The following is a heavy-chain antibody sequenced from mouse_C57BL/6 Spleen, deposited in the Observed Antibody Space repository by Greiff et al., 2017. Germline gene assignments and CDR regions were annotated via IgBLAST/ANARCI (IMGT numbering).Heavy chain of an antibody. V-gene: IGHV3-6*01. J-gene: IGHJ3*01. CDR3: ARGLTGTLWFAY. CDR1: GYSITSGYY. D-gene: IGHD4-1*01. Sequence: ESGPGLVKPSQSLSLTCSVTGYSITSGYYWNWIRQFPGNKLEWMGYISYDGSNNYNPSLKNRISITRDTSKNTFFLKLNSVTTEDTDTYYCARGLTGTLWFAYWGQGTLVTVSA. CDR2: ISYDGSN.